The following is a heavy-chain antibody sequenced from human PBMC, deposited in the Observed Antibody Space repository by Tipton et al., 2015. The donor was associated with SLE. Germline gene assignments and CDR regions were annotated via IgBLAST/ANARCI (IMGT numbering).Heavy chain of an antibody. CDR3: ASQGMATTFDY. CDR1: GGPTSSSSDY. J-gene: IGHJ4*02. CDR2: IYYSGST. Sequence: TLSLTCTVSGGPTSSSSDYWGGIRQPPGKGLEWIGHIYYSGSTYYNPSLTSRVTISVDTSKHQFSLTLNSVTAADTAVYYCASQGMATTFDYLGQGTLVTVSS. D-gene: IGHD5-24*01. V-gene: IGHV4-61*05.